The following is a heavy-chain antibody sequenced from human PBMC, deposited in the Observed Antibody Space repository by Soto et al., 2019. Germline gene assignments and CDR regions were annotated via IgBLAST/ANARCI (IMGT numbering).Heavy chain of an antibody. J-gene: IGHJ4*02. CDR1: GGSIGSYY. V-gene: IGHV4-59*01. D-gene: IGHD2-8*02. Sequence: SETLSLTCTVSGGSIGSYYWSWIRQPPGKGLEWIGYIYYSGSTNYNPSLRSRVTMSLDTSKNQISLNLNSVTAADTAVYYCARDLVGLTHFDYWGQGILVTVSS. CDR2: IYYSGST. CDR3: ARDLVGLTHFDY.